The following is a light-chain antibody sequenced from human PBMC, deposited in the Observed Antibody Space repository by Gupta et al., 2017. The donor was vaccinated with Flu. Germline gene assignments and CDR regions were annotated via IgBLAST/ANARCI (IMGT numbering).Light chain of an antibody. J-gene: IGLJ1*01. CDR1: TSDVGGYNY. Sequence: QSALPQPSSFSWSPGQSITISCTGTTSDVGGYNYVPWYQQPTGKAPQLMIYEVSNRPSGGSNRFSGSKSGNTASLTISGLQAEDEGDYYCNSYTSTSTPFVFGTGTKVTVL. CDR3: NSYTSTSTPFV. CDR2: EVS. V-gene: IGLV2-14*01.